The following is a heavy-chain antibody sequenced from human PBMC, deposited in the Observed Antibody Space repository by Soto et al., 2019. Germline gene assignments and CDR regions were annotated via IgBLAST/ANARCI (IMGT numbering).Heavy chain of an antibody. J-gene: IGHJ6*02. CDR1: GYTFTSYG. V-gene: IGHV1-18*01. Sequence: EASVKVSSKASGYTFTSYGISWVRQAPGQGLEWMGWISAYNGNTNYAQKLQGRVTMTTDTSTSTAYMELRSLRSDDTAVYYCARDSVVPAAIPMDVWGQGTTVTVSS. D-gene: IGHD2-2*01. CDR2: ISAYNGNT. CDR3: ARDSVVPAAIPMDV.